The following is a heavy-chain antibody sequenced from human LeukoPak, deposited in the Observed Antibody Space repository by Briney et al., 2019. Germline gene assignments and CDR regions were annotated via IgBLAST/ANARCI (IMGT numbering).Heavy chain of an antibody. CDR1: GGSMTTHH. CDR3: TTIKRGNIFGYFDF. V-gene: IGHV4-59*11. D-gene: IGHD5-18*01. Sequence: SETLSLTCTVSGGSMTTHHWNWIRQTPGKGLEWIGYVFDSGRTKENPSLKSRVTLSADTSKNQLSLRLSSVTAADTAVYYCTTIKRGNIFGYFDFWGQGTLVTVSS. CDR2: VFDSGRT. J-gene: IGHJ4*02.